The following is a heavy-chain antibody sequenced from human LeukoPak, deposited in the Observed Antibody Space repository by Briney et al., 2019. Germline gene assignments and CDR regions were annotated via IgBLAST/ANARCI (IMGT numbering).Heavy chain of an antibody. Sequence: SETLSLTCTVSGGSISSYYWSWIRQSPGKGLEWIGYIYYSGSTNYNPSLKSRVTISVDTSKNQFSLKLSSVTAADTAVYYCARVGYYYGSGSPVGWFDPWGQGTLVTVSS. J-gene: IGHJ5*02. D-gene: IGHD3-10*01. CDR1: GGSISSYY. CDR3: ARVGYYYGSGSPVGWFDP. CDR2: IYYSGST. V-gene: IGHV4-59*01.